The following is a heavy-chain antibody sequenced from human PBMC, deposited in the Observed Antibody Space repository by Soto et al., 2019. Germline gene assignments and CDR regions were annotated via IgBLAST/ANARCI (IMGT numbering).Heavy chain of an antibody. D-gene: IGHD3-16*01. CDR3: TRDVRTGLRGSFPYYNYNGMDV. CDR2: IYFTGST. J-gene: IGHJ6*02. V-gene: IGHV4-59*01. CDR1: GGSISSYY. Sequence: QVQLRESGPGLVKPAETLSLTCTVSGGSISSYYWSWIRQSPGRGLEWIGYIYFTGSTNYNPNPSLTGRVTISLDSSKKEISLQLRSVTTADTATYFCTRDVRTGLRGSFPYYNYNGMDVWGQGTAVTVS.